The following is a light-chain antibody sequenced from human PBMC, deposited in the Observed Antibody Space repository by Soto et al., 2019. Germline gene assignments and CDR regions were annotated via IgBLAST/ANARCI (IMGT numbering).Light chain of an antibody. V-gene: IGLV2-14*03. Sequence: QSALTQPASVSGSPGQSITISCTGTSSDVGGYNYVSWYQQHPGKAPKLMIYDVSNRPSGVSNRFSGSKSGNTASLTISGRQAADEGDYYCSSYSSSSSVVFGGGTQLTVL. CDR1: SSDVGGYNY. CDR2: DVS. CDR3: SSYSSSSSVV. J-gene: IGLJ2*01.